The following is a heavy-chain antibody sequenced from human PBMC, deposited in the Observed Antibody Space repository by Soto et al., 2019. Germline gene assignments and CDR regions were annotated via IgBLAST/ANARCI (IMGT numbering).Heavy chain of an antibody. CDR2: ISHSGTV. V-gene: IGHV4-4*02. CDR3: ARDYDGFDY. Sequence: NPSETLSLTCDVSSVSITSSNWWTWVRQPPGKGLEWLGKISHSGTVNYNATLRSRVTISVDKPKNQLSLKLMSVTAADTAVYYCARDYDGFDYWGPGILVTVS. D-gene: IGHD3-16*01. J-gene: IGHJ4*02. CDR1: SVSITSSNW.